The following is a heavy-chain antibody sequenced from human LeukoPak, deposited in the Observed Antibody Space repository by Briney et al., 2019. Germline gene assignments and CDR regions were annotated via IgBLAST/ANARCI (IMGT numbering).Heavy chain of an antibody. J-gene: IGHJ4*02. CDR2: ISWNSGSI. CDR1: GFTFDDYA. V-gene: IGHV3-9*01. D-gene: IGHD5-12*01. Sequence: GGSLRLSCAASGFTFDDYAMHWVRQAPGKGLEWVSGISWNSGSIGYADTVKGRFTISRDNAKNSLYLQMNSLRAEDTALYYCAKGKTISGYGSGAFDYWGQGTLVTVSS. CDR3: AKGKTISGYGSGAFDY.